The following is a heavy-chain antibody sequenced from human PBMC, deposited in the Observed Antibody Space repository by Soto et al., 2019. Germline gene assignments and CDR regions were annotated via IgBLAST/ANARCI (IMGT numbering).Heavy chain of an antibody. CDR2: IYYSGST. D-gene: IGHD5-18*01. Sequence: PSETLSLTCTVSGGSISSSSYYWGWIRQPPGKGLEWIGSIYYSGSTYYNPSLKSRVTISVDTSKNQFSLKLSSVTAADTAVYYCARGDVDTAMVTGYYGMDVWGQGTTVTVSS. CDR1: GGSISSSSYY. J-gene: IGHJ6*02. V-gene: IGHV4-39*01. CDR3: ARGDVDTAMVTGYYGMDV.